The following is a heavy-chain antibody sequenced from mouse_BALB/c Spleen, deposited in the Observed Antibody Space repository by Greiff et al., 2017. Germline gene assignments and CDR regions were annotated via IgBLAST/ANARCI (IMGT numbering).Heavy chain of an antibody. Sequence: EVMLVESGGGLVKPGGSLKLSCAASGFTFSSYAMSWVRQTPEKRLEWVASISSGGSTYYPDSVKGRFTISRDNARNILYLQMSSLRSEDTAMYYCARGEGRGWYFDVWGAGTTVTVSS. D-gene: IGHD3-3*01. CDR3: ARGEGRGWYFDV. CDR2: ISSGGST. J-gene: IGHJ1*01. CDR1: GFTFSSYA. V-gene: IGHV5-6-5*01.